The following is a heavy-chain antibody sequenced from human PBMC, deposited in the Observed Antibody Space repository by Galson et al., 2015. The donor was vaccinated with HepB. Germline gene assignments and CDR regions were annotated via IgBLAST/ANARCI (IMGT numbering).Heavy chain of an antibody. D-gene: IGHD3-10*01. V-gene: IGHV1-18*01. CDR3: ARGGDIIDY. J-gene: IGHJ4*02. Sequence: SVKVSCKASGYTFTSYGLSWVRQAPGQGLEWMGWISTYNGNTNYAQNLQGRVTMTRDTSTSTAYMGLRSLTSDDTAVYYCARGGDIIDYWGQGTLVTVSS. CDR1: GYTFTSYG. CDR2: ISTYNGNT.